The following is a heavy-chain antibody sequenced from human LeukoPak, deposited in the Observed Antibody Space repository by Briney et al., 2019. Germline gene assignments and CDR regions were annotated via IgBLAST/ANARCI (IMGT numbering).Heavy chain of an antibody. V-gene: IGHV4-31*03. J-gene: IGHJ6*02. Sequence: SQTLSLTCTVSGGSISSGGYYWSWIRQHPGRGLEWIGYIYYSGSTYYNPSLKSRVTISVDTSKNQFSLKLSSVTAADTAVYYCARSPLSYSSSWYADYYYYYGMDVWGQGTTVTVSS. D-gene: IGHD6-13*01. CDR1: GGSISSGGYY. CDR3: ARSPLSYSSSWYADYYYYYGMDV. CDR2: IYYSGST.